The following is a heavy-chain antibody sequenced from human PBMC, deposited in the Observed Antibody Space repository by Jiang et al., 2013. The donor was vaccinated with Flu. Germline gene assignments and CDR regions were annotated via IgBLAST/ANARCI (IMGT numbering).Heavy chain of an antibody. D-gene: IGHD2-2*01. CDR1: GLTVSSNY. Sequence: SCAASGLTVSSNYMTWVRRLRGKGLEWVSVLYADSRTYYTDSVKGRFTISRDNSKNTLYLQMNSLRAEDTAVYYCARAVVPVARFWYYFDYWGQGAPVTVS. CDR3: ARAVVPVARFWYYFDY. J-gene: IGHJ4*02. V-gene: IGHV3-53*01. CDR2: LYADSRT.